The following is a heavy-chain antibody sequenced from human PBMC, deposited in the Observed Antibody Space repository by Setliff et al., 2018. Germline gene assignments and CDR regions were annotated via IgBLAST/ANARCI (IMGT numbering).Heavy chain of an antibody. V-gene: IGHV4-61*08. CDR2: IFYSDTA. CDR3: ARDRSTVIRGVTSFFYYYMDV. J-gene: IGHJ6*03. D-gene: IGHD3-10*01. Sequence: SETLSLTCNVSGGSISSGGYYWSWIRQHPGKGLEWIGHIFYSDTAKYNPSLESRAAISVDSSKNQFSLKLRSVTAADTAVYYCARDRSTVIRGVTSFFYYYMDVWGGGTTVTVSS. CDR1: GGSISSGGYY.